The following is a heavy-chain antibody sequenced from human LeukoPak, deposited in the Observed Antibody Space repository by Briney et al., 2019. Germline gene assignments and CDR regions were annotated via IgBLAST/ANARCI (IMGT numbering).Heavy chain of an antibody. J-gene: IGHJ4*02. CDR3: ARDWGSSSFFDY. CDR2: TGSSGSTI. CDR1: GFTFSSYA. Sequence: PGGSLRLSCSASGFTFSSYAMHWVRQAPGKGLEWVSYTGSSGSTIYYADSVKGRFTISRDNAKNSLYLQMNSLRAEDTAVYYCARDWGSSSFFDYWGQGTLVTVSS. D-gene: IGHD6-6*01. V-gene: IGHV3-48*03.